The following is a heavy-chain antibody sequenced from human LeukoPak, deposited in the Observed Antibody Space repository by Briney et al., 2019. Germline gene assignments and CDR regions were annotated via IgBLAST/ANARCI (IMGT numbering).Heavy chain of an antibody. CDR3: AREGDAYKNFDY. CDR1: GYTIINYF. CDR2: INPRSGST. Sequence: ASVKVSCKASGYTIINYFIHWVRQAPGQGLEWMGVINPRSGSTTYAQKFQGRVTMTRDTSTSTVYVELSSLRSEDTAVYYCAREGDAYKNFDYWGQGALVTVSS. J-gene: IGHJ4*02. V-gene: IGHV1-46*01. D-gene: IGHD5-24*01.